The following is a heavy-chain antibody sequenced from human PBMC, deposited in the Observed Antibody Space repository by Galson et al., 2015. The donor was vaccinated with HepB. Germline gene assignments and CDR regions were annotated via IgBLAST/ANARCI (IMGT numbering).Heavy chain of an antibody. CDR1: GDSVSGNNVS. D-gene: IGHD2-2*01. V-gene: IGHV6-1*01. CDR3: AGAGYCRSTYCFFAY. CDR2: TYFRSKWYY. Sequence: CAISGDSVSGNNVSWNWIRQSPSRGLEWLGRTYFRSKWYYDYAVSVKSRITINPDTSENQFSLQLHSVTPEDTAVYYCAGAGYCRSTYCFFAYWGQGTLVTVSS. J-gene: IGHJ4*02.